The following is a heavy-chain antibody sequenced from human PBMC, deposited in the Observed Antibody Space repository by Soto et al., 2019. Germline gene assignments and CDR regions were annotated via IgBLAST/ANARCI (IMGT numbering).Heavy chain of an antibody. CDR1: GYTFTNYG. V-gene: IGHV1-18*01. CDR3: ARGVGSGSYYNQYNWFDP. Sequence: QVQLVQSGGEVKKPGASVKVSCKASGYTFTNYGISWVRQAPGQGLEWMGWINVYNGNTKYAQKVQGRVTMTTDTSKSTAYMELRSLRSYDTAVYYCARGVGSGSYYNQYNWFDPWGQGTLVTVSS. D-gene: IGHD3-10*01. CDR2: INVYNGNT. J-gene: IGHJ5*02.